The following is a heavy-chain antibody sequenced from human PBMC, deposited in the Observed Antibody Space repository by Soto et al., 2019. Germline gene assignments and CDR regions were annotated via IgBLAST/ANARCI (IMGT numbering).Heavy chain of an antibody. Sequence: ASVKVSCKASGYTFTSYGISWVRQAPGQGLEWMGWISAYNGNTNYAQKLQGRVTMTTDTSTSTAYMELRSLRSDDTAVYYCAREPYDFWSGYYGYYYYYGMDVWGQGTTVTVSS. V-gene: IGHV1-18*04. CDR2: ISAYNGNT. CDR3: AREPYDFWSGYYGYYYYYGMDV. J-gene: IGHJ6*02. D-gene: IGHD3-3*01. CDR1: GYTFTSYG.